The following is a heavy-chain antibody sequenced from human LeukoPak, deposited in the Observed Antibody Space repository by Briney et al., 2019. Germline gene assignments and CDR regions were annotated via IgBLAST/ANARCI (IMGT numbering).Heavy chain of an antibody. CDR1: GFTFSSYS. CDR3: ARDSVTYYDILTGYYPLDFDY. D-gene: IGHD3-9*01. J-gene: IGHJ4*02. Sequence: GGSLRLSCAASGFTFSSYSMNWVRQAPGKGLEWVSSISSSNSYIYYADSVKGRFTISRDNAKNSLYLQMNSLRAEDTAVYYCARDSVTYYDILTGYYPLDFDYWGQGTLVTVSS. V-gene: IGHV3-21*01. CDR2: ISSSNSYI.